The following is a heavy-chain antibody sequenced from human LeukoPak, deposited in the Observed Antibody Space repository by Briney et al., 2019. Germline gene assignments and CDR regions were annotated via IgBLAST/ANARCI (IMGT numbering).Heavy chain of an antibody. CDR3: ARLAYYDILTGYYTQWGMDV. D-gene: IGHD3-9*01. CDR1: GYTFTSYG. V-gene: IGHV1-18*01. CDR2: ISAYNGNT. J-gene: IGHJ6*02. Sequence: ASVKVSCKASGYTFTSYGISWVRQAPGQGLEWMGWISAYNGNTNYAQKLQGRVTMTTDTSTSTAYMELRSLRSDDTAVYYCARLAYYDILTGYYTQWGMDVWGQGTTVTVSS.